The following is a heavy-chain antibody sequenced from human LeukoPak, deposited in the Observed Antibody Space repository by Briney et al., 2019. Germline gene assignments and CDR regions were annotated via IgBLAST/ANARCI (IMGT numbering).Heavy chain of an antibody. CDR2: VSVYNVNT. CDR3: AKDYYGSSGEGPFDY. J-gene: IGHJ4*02. D-gene: IGHD3-22*01. Sequence: ASVKVSCRASGYTFTTYGISWVRQAPGQGLEWMGWVSVYNVNTKYAQKFQGRVTVTTDTSTSTAYMELRSLRSDDSAVYCCAKDYYGSSGEGPFDYWGQGTLVTVSS. V-gene: IGHV1-18*01. CDR1: GYTFTTYG.